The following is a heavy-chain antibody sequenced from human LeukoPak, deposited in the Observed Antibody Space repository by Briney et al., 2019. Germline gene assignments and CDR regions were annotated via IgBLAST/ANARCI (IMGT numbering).Heavy chain of an antibody. CDR3: ARDSGDSSSSAYIDY. D-gene: IGHD6-6*01. CDR1: GFTFSSYA. CDR2: ISGSGGST. V-gene: IGHV3-23*01. Sequence: SGGSLRLSCAASGFTFSSYAMSWVRQAPGKGLEWVSAISGSGGSTYYADSVKGRFTISRDNSKNTLYLQMNSLRAEDTAVYYCARDSGDSSSSAYIDYWGQGTLVTVSS. J-gene: IGHJ4*02.